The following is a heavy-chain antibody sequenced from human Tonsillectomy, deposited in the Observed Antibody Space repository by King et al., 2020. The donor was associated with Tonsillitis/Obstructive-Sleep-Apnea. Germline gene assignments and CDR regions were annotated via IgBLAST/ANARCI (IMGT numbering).Heavy chain of an antibody. CDR1: GFTFSLYA. V-gene: IGHV3-64D*06. D-gene: IGHD2-8*01. CDR3: VKDQGRYCTNGVCFPFDY. Sequence: VQLVESGGGLVQPGGYLRLSCSASGFTFSLYAMHWVRQAPGKGLEYVSGIGYDGDSRYSVKGRFTISRDNSKNTLYLQMSSLRAEDTAVYYCVKDQGRYCTNGVCFPFDYWGQGTLVTVSS. J-gene: IGHJ4*02. CDR2: IGYDGDSR.